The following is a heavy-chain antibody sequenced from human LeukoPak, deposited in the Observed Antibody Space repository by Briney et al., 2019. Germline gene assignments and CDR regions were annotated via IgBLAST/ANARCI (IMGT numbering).Heavy chain of an antibody. Sequence: GGSLRLSCAASGFTFSNAWMSWVRQAPGKGLEWVGRIKSKTDGGTTDYAAPVKGRFTISRDDSKNTLYLQMNSLKTEDTAVYYCTTSTYSYVGYYYYGMDVWGQGTTVTVSS. V-gene: IGHV3-15*01. CDR1: GFTFSNAW. CDR3: TTSTYSYVGYYYYGMDV. D-gene: IGHD5-18*01. J-gene: IGHJ6*02. CDR2: IKSKTDGGTT.